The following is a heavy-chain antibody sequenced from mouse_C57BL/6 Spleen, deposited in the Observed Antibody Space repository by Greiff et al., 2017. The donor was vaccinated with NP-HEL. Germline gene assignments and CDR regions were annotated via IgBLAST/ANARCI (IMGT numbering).Heavy chain of an antibody. J-gene: IGHJ2*01. CDR1: GFTFSDYG. D-gene: IGHD1-1*01. Sequence: EVQGVESGGGLVKPGGSLKLSCAASGFTFSDYGMHWVRQAPEKGLEWVAYISSGSSTIYYADTVKGRFTISRDNAKNTLFLQMTSLRAEDTAMYYCSRPHYGSRTYYFDYWGQGTTLTVSS. V-gene: IGHV5-17*01. CDR3: SRPHYGSRTYYFDY. CDR2: ISSGSSTI.